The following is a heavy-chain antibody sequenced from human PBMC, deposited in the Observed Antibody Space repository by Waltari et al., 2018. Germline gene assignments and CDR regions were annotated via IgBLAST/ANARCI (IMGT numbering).Heavy chain of an antibody. CDR3: ARDSHGCYGCGMDV. Sequence: EVELVESGGGLVQPGGSLRLSCVASGFTVSSYWMSWVRQAPGKGLEWVANLNQDGSATYSVDSVKGRFTISRDNAKNLLYLQMNSLRAEDTAVYYCARDSHGCYGCGMDVWGQGTTVTV. J-gene: IGHJ6*02. V-gene: IGHV3-7*03. D-gene: IGHD2-2*01. CDR2: LNQDGSAT. CDR1: GFTVSSYW.